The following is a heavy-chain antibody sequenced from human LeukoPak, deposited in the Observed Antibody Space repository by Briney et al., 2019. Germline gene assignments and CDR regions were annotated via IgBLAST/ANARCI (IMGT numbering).Heavy chain of an antibody. CDR2: ISSSSSTI. Sequence: GGSLRLSCATSGFTFSSYAMSWVRQAPGKGLEWVSYISSSSSTIYYADSVKGRFTISRDNAKNSLYLQMNSLRAEDTAVYYCARASRITIFGVVDDYWGQGTLVTVSS. CDR1: GFTFSSYA. V-gene: IGHV3-48*01. J-gene: IGHJ4*02. CDR3: ARASRITIFGVVDDY. D-gene: IGHD3-3*01.